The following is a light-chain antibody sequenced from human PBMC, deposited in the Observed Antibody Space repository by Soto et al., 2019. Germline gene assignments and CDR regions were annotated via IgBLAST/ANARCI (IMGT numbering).Light chain of an antibody. V-gene: IGKV1-39*01. J-gene: IGKJ1*01. Sequence: DIEMTQTPYSLSASVGDRVTITCRASQSISSYLNWYQQKPGKAPKLLIYAASSLQSGVPSRFSGSGSGTDFTLTISSLQPEDFATYYCQQSYSTWWTFGQGTKLDIK. CDR1: QSISSY. CDR2: AAS. CDR3: QQSYSTWWT.